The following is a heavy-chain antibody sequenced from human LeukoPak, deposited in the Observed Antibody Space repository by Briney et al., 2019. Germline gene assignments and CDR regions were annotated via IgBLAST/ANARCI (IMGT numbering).Heavy chain of an antibody. CDR3: ARDDQVTYYDILTGATCDY. Sequence: ASVKVSCKASGYTFTSYGISWVRQAPGQGLEWMGWISAYNGNTNYAQKLQGRVTMTTDTSTSTAYMELRSLRSDDTAVYYCARDDQVTYYDILTGATCDYWGQGTLVTVSS. J-gene: IGHJ4*02. CDR2: ISAYNGNT. CDR1: GYTFTSYG. V-gene: IGHV1-18*01. D-gene: IGHD3-9*01.